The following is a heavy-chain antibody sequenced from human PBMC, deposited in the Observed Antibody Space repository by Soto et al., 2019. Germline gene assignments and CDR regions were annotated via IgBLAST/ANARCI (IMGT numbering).Heavy chain of an antibody. V-gene: IGHV1-3*05. D-gene: IGHD6-19*01. J-gene: IGHJ6*03. CDR2: INAGNGNT. CDR1: GYTFTSYA. CDR3: AREADYYYYMDV. Sequence: QVQLVQSGAEEKKPGASVKVSCKASGYTFTSYAMHWVRQAPGQRLEWMGWINAGNGNTKYSQKFQGRVTLTRDTSASTAYMELSSLRSEDTAVYYCAREADYYYYMDVWGKGTTVTVSS.